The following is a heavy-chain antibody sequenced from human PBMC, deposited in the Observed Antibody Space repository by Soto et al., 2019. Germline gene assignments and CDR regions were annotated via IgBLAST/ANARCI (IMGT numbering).Heavy chain of an antibody. CDR1: GFTFSSYG. CDR3: ARDRRVDIVATTRLNDAFDI. V-gene: IGHV3-33*01. J-gene: IGHJ3*02. Sequence: GGSLRLSCAASGFTFSSYGMHWVRQAPGKGLEWVAVIWYDGSNKYYADSVKGRFTISRDNSKNTLYLQMNSLRAEDTAVYYCARDRRVDIVATTRLNDAFDIWGQGTMVTVSS. D-gene: IGHD5-12*01. CDR2: IWYDGSNK.